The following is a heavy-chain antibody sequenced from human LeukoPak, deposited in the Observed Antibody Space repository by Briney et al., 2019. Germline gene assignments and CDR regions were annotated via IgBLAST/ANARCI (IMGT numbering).Heavy chain of an antibody. D-gene: IGHD6-13*01. CDR3: AKAASSSWPSYYYGMDV. CDR2: ITGSGGNT. J-gene: IGHJ6*02. V-gene: IGHV3-23*01. Sequence: GGSLRLSCAASGFIFSSYSMSWVRQAPGMGLEWVSVITGSGGNTYYADSVKGRFTISKDNSKNTVYLQMSSQRVDDTAVYYCAKAASSSWPSYYYGMDVWGQGTTVTVSS. CDR1: GFIFSSYS.